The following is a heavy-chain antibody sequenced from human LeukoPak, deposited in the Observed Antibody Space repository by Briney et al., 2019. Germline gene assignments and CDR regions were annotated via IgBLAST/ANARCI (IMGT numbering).Heavy chain of an antibody. D-gene: IGHD1-26*01. V-gene: IGHV4-38-2*01. CDR2: VYHSGST. Sequence: SETLSLTCAVSSSSISSPYYWGWIRESPGKGREWIGSVYHSGSTHYNPSLKSRVTISVDTSKNQFSLKLSSVTAADTAVYYCARNISGSYFDNWGQGTLVTVSS. J-gene: IGHJ4*02. CDR1: SSSISSPYY. CDR3: ARNISGSYFDN.